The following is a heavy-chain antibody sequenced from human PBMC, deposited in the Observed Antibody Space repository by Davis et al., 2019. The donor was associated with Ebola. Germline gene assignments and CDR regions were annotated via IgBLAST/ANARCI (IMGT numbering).Heavy chain of an antibody. Sequence: GESLKIFCKGSGYSFTSYWISWVRQMPGKGLEWMGRIDPSDSYTNYSPSFQGHVTISADKSISTAYLQWSSLKASDTAMYYCATARTGTYYYDSSGYYYDYWGQGTLVTVSS. CDR3: ATARTGTYYYDSSGYYYDY. D-gene: IGHD3-22*01. J-gene: IGHJ4*02. CDR2: IDPSDSYT. V-gene: IGHV5-10-1*01. CDR1: GYSFTSYW.